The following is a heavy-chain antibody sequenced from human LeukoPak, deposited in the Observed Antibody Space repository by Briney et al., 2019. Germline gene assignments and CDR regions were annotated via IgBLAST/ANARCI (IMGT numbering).Heavy chain of an antibody. Sequence: SATLSLTWTVSGYSISSGYYGGWIRQPPGQGLEWIATIYHGGSFSHNPSLKTRVRISLATTNHHFSLRLGSVAAADTAVYYCARIVYYHGSGSFHKIDYWGQGTLVTVSS. CDR2: IYHGGSF. V-gene: IGHV4-38-2*02. CDR1: GYSISSGYY. D-gene: IGHD3-10*01. J-gene: IGHJ4*02. CDR3: ARIVYYHGSGSFHKIDY.